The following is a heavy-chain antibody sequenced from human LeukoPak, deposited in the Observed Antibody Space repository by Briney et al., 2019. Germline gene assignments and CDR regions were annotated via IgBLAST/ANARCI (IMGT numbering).Heavy chain of an antibody. CDR3: ARRKSSTSPLEPIDY. CDR2: MNPNSGNT. V-gene: IGHV1-8*01. CDR1: GYTFTSYD. D-gene: IGHD2-2*01. Sequence: ASVTVSCKASGYTFTSYDINWVRQAPGQGLEWMGWMNPNSGNTGYAQKFQGRVTMTRYTSISTAYMELSSLRSEDTAVYYCARRKSSTSPLEPIDYWGQGTLVTVSS. J-gene: IGHJ4*02.